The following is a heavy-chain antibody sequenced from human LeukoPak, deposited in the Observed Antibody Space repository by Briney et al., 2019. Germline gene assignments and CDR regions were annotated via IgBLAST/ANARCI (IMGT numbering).Heavy chain of an antibody. CDR2: INAGNGNT. D-gene: IGHD5-18*01. Sequence: ASVKVSCKASGYTFTSYAMHWVRQAPGERLEWMGWINAGNGNTKYSQKFQGRVTITRDTSASTAHMELSSLRSEDTAVYYCARGPDTAMAGRGYFDYWGQGTLVTVSS. J-gene: IGHJ4*02. CDR3: ARGPDTAMAGRGYFDY. V-gene: IGHV1-3*01. CDR1: GYTFTSYA.